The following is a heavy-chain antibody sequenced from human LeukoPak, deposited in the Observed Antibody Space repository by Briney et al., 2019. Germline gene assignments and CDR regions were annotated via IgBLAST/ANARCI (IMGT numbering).Heavy chain of an antibody. V-gene: IGHV3-9*01. CDR2: ISWNSGRI. Sequence: HPGGSLRLSCAASGFTFDDYAMHWVRQAPGKGLEWVSGISWNSGRIGYADSVKGRFTISRDNAKNSLYLQMNSLRAEDTALYYCAKDRAYCTNGVCHYYYYYGMDVWGQGTTVTVSS. CDR1: GFTFDDYA. J-gene: IGHJ6*02. D-gene: IGHD2-8*01. CDR3: AKDRAYCTNGVCHYYYYYGMDV.